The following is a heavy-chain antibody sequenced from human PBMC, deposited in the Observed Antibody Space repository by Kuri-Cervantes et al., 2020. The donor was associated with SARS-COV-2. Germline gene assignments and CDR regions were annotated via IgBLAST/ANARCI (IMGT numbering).Heavy chain of an antibody. D-gene: IGHD2-21*01. Sequence: GESLKISCAASRFTFNTYRMNWVRQAPGKGLEWVSSISSSSSYIYYADSVKGRFTISRDNAKNSLYLQMNSLRAEDTAAYYCARPRRGLEHIVGQFDYWGQGTLVTVSS. J-gene: IGHJ4*02. CDR3: ARPRRGLEHIVGQFDY. CDR1: RFTFNTYR. V-gene: IGHV3-21*01. CDR2: ISSSSSYI.